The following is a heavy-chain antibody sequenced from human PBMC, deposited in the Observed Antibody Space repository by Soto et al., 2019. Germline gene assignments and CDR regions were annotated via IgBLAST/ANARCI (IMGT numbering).Heavy chain of an antibody. CDR3: AREVVPAAHMDV. J-gene: IGHJ6*03. CDR1: SGSISSSNW. CDR2: IYHSGST. Sequence: QVQLQESGPGLVKPSGTLSLTCAVSSGSISSSNWWSWVRQPPGKGLEWIGEIYHSGSTNYNPSLKSRVTISVDKSQNQFSLNLSSVTAADTAVYYCAREVVPAAHMDVWGKGTTVTVSS. V-gene: IGHV4-4*02. D-gene: IGHD2-2*01.